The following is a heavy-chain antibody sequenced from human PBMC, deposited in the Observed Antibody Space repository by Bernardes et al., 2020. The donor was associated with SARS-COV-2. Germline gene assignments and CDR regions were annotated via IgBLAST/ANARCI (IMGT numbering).Heavy chain of an antibody. CDR1: GYSFSSYA. CDR3: ARSRDYGDFGGILRGYYFDY. V-gene: IGHV3-23*01. J-gene: IGHJ4*02. Sequence: GGSLRLSCAASGYSFSSYAMTWVRQAPGKGLEWVSAISGSAGSTYYADSLKGRLTISRDNSKNTLYLQMNSLRAEDTAVYYCARSRDYGDFGGILRGYYFDYWGQGTLVTVSS. CDR2: ISGSAGST. D-gene: IGHD4-17*01.